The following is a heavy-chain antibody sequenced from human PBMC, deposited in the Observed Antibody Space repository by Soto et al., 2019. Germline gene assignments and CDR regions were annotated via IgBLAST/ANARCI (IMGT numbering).Heavy chain of an antibody. V-gene: IGHV3-7*03. CDR3: ARALVIIGAWFDY. Sequence: PGGSLRLSCAASGFTFSSYWMSWVRQAPGKGLEWVANIKQDGSGKYYVDSVKGRFTISRDNAKNSLYLQMNSLRAEDTAVYYCARALVIIGAWFDYWGQGTLVTVSS. CDR1: GFTFSSYW. CDR2: IKQDGSGK. J-gene: IGHJ4*02. D-gene: IGHD3-3*01.